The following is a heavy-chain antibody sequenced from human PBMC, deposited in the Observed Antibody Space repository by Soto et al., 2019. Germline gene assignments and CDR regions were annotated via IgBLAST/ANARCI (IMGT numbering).Heavy chain of an antibody. J-gene: IGHJ1*01. Sequence: PGGSLRLSCAASGFTFSSYSMNWVRQAPGKGLEWVSSISSSSSYIYYADSVKGRFTISRDNAKNSLYLQMNSLRAEDTAVYYCARDHYYDSSGYYYQYFQHWGQGTLVTVSS. CDR1: GFTFSSYS. CDR3: ARDHYYDSSGYYYQYFQH. CDR2: ISSSSSYI. V-gene: IGHV3-21*01. D-gene: IGHD3-22*01.